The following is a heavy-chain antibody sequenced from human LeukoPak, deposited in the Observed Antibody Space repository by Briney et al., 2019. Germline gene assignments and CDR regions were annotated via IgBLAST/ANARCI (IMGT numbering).Heavy chain of an antibody. CDR1: XGXXXXYY. CDR2: IYYSGSN. Sequence: TCTXXXGXXXXYYWSWIRQPPGKGLEWIXYIYYSGSNNYNPSLKSRVTISEEKSKKQFSLKRRYVTAADTAVYYCARFKGNYGDYPDAFDIWGQGTMVTVSS. D-gene: IGHD4-17*01. J-gene: IGHJ3*02. V-gene: IGHV4-59*01. CDR3: ARFKGNYGDYPDAFDI.